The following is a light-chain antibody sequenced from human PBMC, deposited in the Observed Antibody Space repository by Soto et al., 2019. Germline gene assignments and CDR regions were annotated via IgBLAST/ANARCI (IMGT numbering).Light chain of an antibody. CDR2: AAS. Sequence: DIQMTQSPSSVSASVGDRVTITWRASQGISSWLAWYQQKPGKAPKLLIYAASSLRGGVPSMFSASGSGTDFTLTIHSLQPEDCATYPCQQAKSLPLTFGGGTKVQIK. CDR1: QGISSW. V-gene: IGKV1-12*01. J-gene: IGKJ4*01. CDR3: QQAKSLPLT.